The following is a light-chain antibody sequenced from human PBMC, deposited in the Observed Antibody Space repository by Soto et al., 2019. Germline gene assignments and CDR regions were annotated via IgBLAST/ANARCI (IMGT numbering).Light chain of an antibody. V-gene: IGKV1-33*01. CDR1: QSISSY. CDR2: DAS. CDR3: QQYDNLPLI. Sequence: DIQMTQSPSSLSASVGDRVTITCRASQSISSYLNWYQQKPGKAPKLLIYDASSLETGVPSRFSGSGSGTDFTLTISSLQPEDFATNYCQQYDNLPLIFGQGTRLEI. J-gene: IGKJ5*01.